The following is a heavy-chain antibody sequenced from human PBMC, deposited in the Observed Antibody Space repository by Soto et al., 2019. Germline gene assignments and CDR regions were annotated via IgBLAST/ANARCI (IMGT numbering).Heavy chain of an antibody. Sequence: GGSLRLSCAASGFGFTFSTSAMSWVRQAPGKGLEWVSGISGSGGSTYYADSVRGRFTISRDDSKNTLYLQMSSLRAEDTAVYYCANDLSEYSSGWYYFDYWGQGTLVTGSS. CDR2: ISGSGGST. CDR1: GFGFTFSTSA. V-gene: IGHV3-23*01. D-gene: IGHD6-19*01. CDR3: ANDLSEYSSGWYYFDY. J-gene: IGHJ4*02.